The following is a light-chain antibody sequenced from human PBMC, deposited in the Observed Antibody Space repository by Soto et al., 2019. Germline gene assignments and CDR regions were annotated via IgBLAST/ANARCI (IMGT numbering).Light chain of an antibody. Sequence: EIVMTQSPATLSASPGERASLSFRASQSVNSDLAWYQQKPGQAPRLLIYEASSRATGIPDRFSGSGSGTDFTLTISRLEPEDFAVYYCQQYRTFGQGTKVDI. CDR3: QQYRT. V-gene: IGKV3D-20*02. CDR1: QSVNSD. CDR2: EAS. J-gene: IGKJ1*01.